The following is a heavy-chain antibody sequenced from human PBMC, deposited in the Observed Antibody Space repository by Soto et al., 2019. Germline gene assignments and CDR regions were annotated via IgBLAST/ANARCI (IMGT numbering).Heavy chain of an antibody. CDR2: INPNSGGT. Sequence: RASVKVSCKASGYTFTGYYMHWVRQAPGQGLEWMGWINPNSGGTNYAQKFQGRVTMTRDTSISTAYMELSRLRSDDTAVYYCARDHYYDSSGYYYPLYYYYGMDVWGQGTTVTVSS. CDR3: ARDHYYDSSGYYYPLYYYYGMDV. CDR1: GYTFTGYY. J-gene: IGHJ6*02. D-gene: IGHD3-22*01. V-gene: IGHV1-2*02.